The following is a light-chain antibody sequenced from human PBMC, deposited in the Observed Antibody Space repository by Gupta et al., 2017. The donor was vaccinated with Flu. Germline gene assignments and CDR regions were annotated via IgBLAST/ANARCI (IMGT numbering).Light chain of an antibody. CDR2: EVS. J-gene: IGLJ3*02. Sequence: QSALTQPASVSGSPGQSITISCTGTSSDVGNYDYVSWYQQHPGKAPKLMIFEVSHRPSGVSNRFSGSKSGNTASLTISGVQAEDEADYYCNSHTTSSTPGVFGGGTKLTAL. V-gene: IGLV2-14*01. CDR3: NSHTTSSTPGV. CDR1: SSDVGNYDY.